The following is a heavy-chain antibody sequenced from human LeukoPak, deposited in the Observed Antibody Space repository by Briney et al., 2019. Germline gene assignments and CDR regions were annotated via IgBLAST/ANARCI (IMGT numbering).Heavy chain of an antibody. CDR1: GGSISSYY. CDR3: ARTGGGGSGHFDY. V-gene: IGHV4-59*01. Sequence: SETLSLTCTVSGGSISSYYWSWIRQPPGKGLEWIGYTYYSGSTNYNPSLKSRVTISVDTSKNQFSLKLSSVTAADTAVYYCARTGGGGSGHFDYWGQGTLVTVSS. CDR2: TYYSGST. J-gene: IGHJ4*02. D-gene: IGHD3-10*01.